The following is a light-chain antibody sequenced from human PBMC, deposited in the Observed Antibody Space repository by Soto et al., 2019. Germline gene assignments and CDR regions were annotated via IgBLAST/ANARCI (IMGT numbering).Light chain of an antibody. V-gene: IGKV3-15*01. CDR1: QSVSSN. CDR2: ASF. CDR3: QQYNNWPPRT. J-gene: IGKJ1*01. Sequence: EIVMTQSPATLSVSPGERATLSCRASQSVSSNLAWYQQKPCQAPRLLIYASFTRAIGVPARFSGSGSGTEFTLTISSLQSEDFAVYDGQQYNNWPPRTFGPGTKVEIK.